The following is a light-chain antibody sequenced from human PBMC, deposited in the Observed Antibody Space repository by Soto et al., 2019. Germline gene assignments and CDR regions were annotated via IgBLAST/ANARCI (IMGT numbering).Light chain of an antibody. Sequence: DIQMTQSPSTLSGSVGDRVTITCRASPSVSSYLNWYQQKPGKAPRLLIYAASHLQTGVPSRFRGTGSATHFTLTISSLQPEDFATYYCQQSYRAVTFGQGTRL. CDR1: PSVSSY. CDR2: AAS. V-gene: IGKV1-39*01. J-gene: IGKJ5*01. CDR3: QQSYRAVT.